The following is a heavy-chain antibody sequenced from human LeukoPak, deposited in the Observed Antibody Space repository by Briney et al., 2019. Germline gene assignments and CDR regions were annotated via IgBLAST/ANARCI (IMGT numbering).Heavy chain of an antibody. Sequence: SETLSLTCTVSGGSLSSYYWSWIRQPPGKGLEWIGYIYYSGSTNYNPSLKGRVTISVDTSKNQFSLKLSSVTAADTAVYYCARGSDGYTGSTSYYYYGMDVWGQGTTVTVSS. V-gene: IGHV4-59*01. CDR2: IYYSGST. CDR3: ARGSDGYTGSTSYYYYGMDV. J-gene: IGHJ6*02. D-gene: IGHD6-13*01. CDR1: GGSLSSYY.